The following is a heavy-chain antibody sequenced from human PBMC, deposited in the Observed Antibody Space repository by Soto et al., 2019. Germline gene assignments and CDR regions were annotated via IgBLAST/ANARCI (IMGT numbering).Heavy chain of an antibody. D-gene: IGHD3-16*01. CDR3: ARGGGNFDQ. J-gene: IGHJ4*02. CDR2: VKQDGSDK. V-gene: IGHV3-7*04. CDR1: GFSLRGYW. Sequence: EVQLVESGGGLVQPGGSLRLTCVASGFSLRGYWMSWVRQAPGKGLEWVANVKQDGSDKRYADAVKGRFTISRDNAENSLYLQMNSRRAEDPAVYYCARGGGNFDQWGQGTLVTVSS.